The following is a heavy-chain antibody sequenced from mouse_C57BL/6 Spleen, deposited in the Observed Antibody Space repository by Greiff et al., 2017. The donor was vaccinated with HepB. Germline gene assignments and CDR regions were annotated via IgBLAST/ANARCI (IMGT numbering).Heavy chain of an antibody. Sequence: EVQLQQSGAELVKPGASVKLSCTASGFNIKDYYMHWVKQRTEQGLEWIGRIDPEDGETKYAPKFQGKATITADTSSNTAYLQLSSLTSEDPAVYYCANPTFYDSSYGDWFAYWGQGTLVTVSA. J-gene: IGHJ3*01. CDR3: ANPTFYDSSYGDWFAY. CDR1: GFNIKDYY. D-gene: IGHD1-1*01. V-gene: IGHV14-2*01. CDR2: IDPEDGET.